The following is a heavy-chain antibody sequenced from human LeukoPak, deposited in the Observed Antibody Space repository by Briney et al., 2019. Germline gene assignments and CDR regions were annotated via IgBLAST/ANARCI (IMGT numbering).Heavy chain of an antibody. D-gene: IGHD3-3*01. CDR1: GFTFSSYW. CDR2: IKKDGSEK. Sequence: HPGGSLRLSCAASGFTFSSYWMSWVRQAPGKGLEWVANIKKDGSEKYYVDSVKGRFTISRDNAKNSLYLQMNSLRAEDTAVYYCARGYRITIFGVVSPRFDPWGQGTLVTVSS. J-gene: IGHJ5*02. CDR3: ARGYRITIFGVVSPRFDP. V-gene: IGHV3-7*04.